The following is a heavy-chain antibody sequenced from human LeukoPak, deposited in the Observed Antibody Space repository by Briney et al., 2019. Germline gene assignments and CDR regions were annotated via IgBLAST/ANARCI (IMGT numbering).Heavy chain of an antibody. CDR3: ARSKPGFWSGPFDY. V-gene: IGHV4-61*02. D-gene: IGHD3-3*01. Sequence: SETLSLTCTVSGGSISSSSYYWSWIRQPAGKGLEWIGRIYTSGSTNYNPSLKSRVTMSVDTSENQFSLKLSSVTAADTAVYYCARSKPGFWSGPFDYWGQGTLVTVSS. CDR2: IYTSGST. J-gene: IGHJ4*02. CDR1: GGSISSSSYY.